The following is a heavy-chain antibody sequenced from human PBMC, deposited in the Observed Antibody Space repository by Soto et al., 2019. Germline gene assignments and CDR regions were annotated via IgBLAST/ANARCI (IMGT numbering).Heavy chain of an antibody. CDR3: EHAPIWGGDAFGI. CDR2: ISGSGGST. Sequence: PGGSLRLSCAASGFTFSSYAMSWVRQAPGKGLEWVSAISGSGGSTYYADSVKGRFTISRDNSKNTLYLQMNSLRAEDTAVYYCEHAPIWGGDAFGIWGQGTMVTVSS. V-gene: IGHV3-23*01. D-gene: IGHD3-16*01. CDR1: GFTFSSYA. J-gene: IGHJ3*02.